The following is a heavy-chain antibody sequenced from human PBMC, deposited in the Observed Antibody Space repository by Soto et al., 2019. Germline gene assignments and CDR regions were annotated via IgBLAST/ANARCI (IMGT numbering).Heavy chain of an antibody. CDR2: MNPDSGST. CDR3: ARGRFISKGYDSGWYIDH. CDR1: GYPFTSYH. D-gene: IGHD6-19*01. Sequence: ASVKVSCKPSGYPFTSYHVNWVRQAPGQGLEWMGWMNPDSGSTDYALKFQGRLTMTRNTSMSTAYLELRSLTSEDTAIYYCARGRFISKGYDSGWYIDHLGQGTQVTVSS. V-gene: IGHV1-8*01. J-gene: IGHJ5*02.